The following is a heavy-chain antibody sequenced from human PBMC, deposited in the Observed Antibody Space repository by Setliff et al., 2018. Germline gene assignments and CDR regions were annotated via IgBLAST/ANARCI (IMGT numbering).Heavy chain of an antibody. CDR3: ARVHRYCDGASCYFLH. CDR1: GFNFDDYG. V-gene: IGHV3-20*04. Sequence: LRLSCAASGFNFDDYGMSWVRQVPGKGLEWVCGIDRSGTGTSYADSVKGRFTISRDNAKNSLYLQMSNLRAEDTALYYCARVHRYCDGASCYFLHWGQGSLVTVSS. J-gene: IGHJ4*02. CDR2: IDRSGTGT. D-gene: IGHD2-15*01.